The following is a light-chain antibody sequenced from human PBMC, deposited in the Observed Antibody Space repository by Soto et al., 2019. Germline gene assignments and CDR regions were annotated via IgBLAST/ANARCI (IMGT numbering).Light chain of an antibody. Sequence: SALTQPPSASGSPGQSVTISCTGTGGDVGGYNYVSWYQQHPGKVPRLIIYDVNKRPSGVPDRFSGSKSDNTASLTVSGLHAEDEADYYCSSYAGFNNYVFGTGTKVTVL. CDR1: GGDVGGYNY. J-gene: IGLJ1*01. CDR3: SSYAGFNNYV. V-gene: IGLV2-8*01. CDR2: DVN.